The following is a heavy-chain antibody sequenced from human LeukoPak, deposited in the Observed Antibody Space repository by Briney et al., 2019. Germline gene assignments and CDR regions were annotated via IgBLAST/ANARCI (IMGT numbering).Heavy chain of an antibody. CDR1: RFIFSSYE. D-gene: IGHD2/OR15-2a*01. CDR3: ARGTFYFDY. CDR2: IGGSGSPI. Sequence: PGGSLRLSCAASRFIFSSYEMNWVRQAPGKGLEWVSYIGGSGSPIYYADSVKGRFTVSRDNAKNSLYLQMNSLRAEDTAVYYCARGTFYFDYWGQGTLVTVSS. J-gene: IGHJ4*02. V-gene: IGHV3-48*03.